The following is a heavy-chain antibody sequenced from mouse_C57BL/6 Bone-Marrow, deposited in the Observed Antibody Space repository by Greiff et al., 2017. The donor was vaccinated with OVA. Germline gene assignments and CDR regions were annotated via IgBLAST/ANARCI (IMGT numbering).Heavy chain of an antibody. CDR3: ARRRITTVVAHAMDY. D-gene: IGHD1-1*01. Sequence: EVHLVESGGGLVQPGESLKLSCESNEYEFPSHDMSWVRKTPEKRLELVAAINSDGGSTYYPDTMERRFIISRDNTKKTLYLQMSSLRSEDTALYYCARRRITTVVAHAMDYWGQGTSVTVSS. CDR2: INSDGGST. V-gene: IGHV5-2*01. CDR1: EYEFPSHD. J-gene: IGHJ4*01.